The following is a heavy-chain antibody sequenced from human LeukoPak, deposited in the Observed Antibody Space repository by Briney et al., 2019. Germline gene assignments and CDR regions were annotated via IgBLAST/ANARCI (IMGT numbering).Heavy chain of an antibody. J-gene: IGHJ6*03. V-gene: IGHV3-23*01. CDR1: GCTFNSYA. Sequence: GGSLRLSCAASGCTFNSYAMSWVRQAPGKGLEWDSAITGTGGSTYYADSVKGRFTISRDNSKNTLYLQMNSLRAEDTAVYYCAKARDYYYYYMDVWGKGTTVTVSS. CDR3: AKARDYYYYYMDV. CDR2: ITGTGGST. D-gene: IGHD5-12*01.